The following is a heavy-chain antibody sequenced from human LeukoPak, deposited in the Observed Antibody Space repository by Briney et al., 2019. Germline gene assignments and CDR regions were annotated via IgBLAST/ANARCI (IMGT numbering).Heavy chain of an antibody. Sequence: PSETLSLTCAVYGGSFSGYYWSWIRQPPGKGLEWIGEINLSGSTNYNPSLKSRVTISVDTSKNQFSLKLSSVTAADTAVYYCAAGGLLWFGEYQPWGQGTLVTVSS. CDR2: INLSGST. CDR1: GGSFSGYY. J-gene: IGHJ5*02. V-gene: IGHV4-34*01. CDR3: AAGGLLWFGEYQP. D-gene: IGHD3-10*01.